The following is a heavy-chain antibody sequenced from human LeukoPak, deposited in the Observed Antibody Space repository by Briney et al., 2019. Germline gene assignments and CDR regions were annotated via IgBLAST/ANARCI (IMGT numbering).Heavy chain of an antibody. J-gene: IGHJ4*02. CDR1: GFTFSSYA. D-gene: IGHD1-26*01. V-gene: IGHV3-30-3*01. CDR2: ISYDGSNK. CDR3: ARAPYSGRDKTSPHMYFFYY. Sequence: PGGSLRLSCAASGFTFSSYAMHWVRQAPGKGLEWEAVISYDGSNKYYADSVKGRFTISRDNSKNTLYLQMNSLRAEDTAVYYCARAPYSGRDKTSPHMYFFYYWGQGTLVTVSS.